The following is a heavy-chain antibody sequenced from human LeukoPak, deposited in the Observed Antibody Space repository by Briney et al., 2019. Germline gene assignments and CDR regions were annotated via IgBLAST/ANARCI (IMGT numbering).Heavy chain of an antibody. CDR2: IYYSGTT. Sequence: SETLSLTYTVSGGSISSYYWSWIRQPPGKGLEWIGYIYYSGTTNYNPSLKSRVTISVDTSKNQFSLKLSSVTAADTAVYYCARGVYIAAAQYGYCGQGTLVTVSS. J-gene: IGHJ4*02. V-gene: IGHV4-59*01. D-gene: IGHD6-13*01. CDR1: GGSISSYY. CDR3: ARGVYIAAAQYGY.